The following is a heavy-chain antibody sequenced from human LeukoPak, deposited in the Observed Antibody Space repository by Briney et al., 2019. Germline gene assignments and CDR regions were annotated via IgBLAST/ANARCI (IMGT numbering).Heavy chain of an antibody. Sequence: PSETLSLTCTVSGGSISSSSYYWGWIRQPPGKGLEWIGSIYYSGSTYYNPSLKSRVTISVDTSKNQFSLKLSSVTAADTAVYYCARDGPSSCFDYWGQGTLVTVSS. V-gene: IGHV4-39*02. CDR3: ARDGPSSCFDY. D-gene: IGHD6-13*01. CDR2: IYYSGST. J-gene: IGHJ4*02. CDR1: GGSISSSSYY.